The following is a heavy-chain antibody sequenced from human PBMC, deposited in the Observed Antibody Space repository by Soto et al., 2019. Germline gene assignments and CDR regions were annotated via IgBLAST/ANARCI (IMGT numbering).Heavy chain of an antibody. CDR3: ARAPIAVAGYFDY. Sequence: ASVKVSCKASGYTFTSYAMHWVRQAPGQRLEWMGWINAGNGNTKYSQKFQGRVTITRDTSASTAYMELSSLRSEDTAVYYCARAPIAVAGYFDYWGQGTLVTVSS. CDR1: GYTFTSYA. V-gene: IGHV1-3*01. J-gene: IGHJ4*02. CDR2: INAGNGNT. D-gene: IGHD6-19*01.